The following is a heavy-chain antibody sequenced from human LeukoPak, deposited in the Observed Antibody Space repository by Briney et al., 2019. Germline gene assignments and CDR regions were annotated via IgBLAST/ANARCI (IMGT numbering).Heavy chain of an antibody. J-gene: IGHJ3*02. CDR3: AREVKGGAFDI. D-gene: IGHD4-23*01. Sequence: SETLSLTCTVSGGSISSYYWSWIRQPPGKGLEWIGYIYYSGTTNYNPSLKSRVTISVDTSKNQFSLKLTSVTAADTAVYYCAREVKGGAFDIWGQGTMVTVSS. CDR1: GGSISSYY. V-gene: IGHV4-59*01. CDR2: IYYSGTT.